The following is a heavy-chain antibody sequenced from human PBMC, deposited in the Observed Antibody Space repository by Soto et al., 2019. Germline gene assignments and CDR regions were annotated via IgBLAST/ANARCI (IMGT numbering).Heavy chain of an antibody. J-gene: IGHJ4*02. CDR1: GYTFTGYY. D-gene: IGHD3-10*01. Sequence: ASVKVSCKASGYTFTGYYMHWVRQAPGQGLEWMGWINPNSGGTNYAQKFQGWVTMTRDTSISTAYMELSRLRSDDTAVYYCARERVTMVRGVMLRVFDYWGQGTLVTVSS. V-gene: IGHV1-2*04. CDR3: ARERVTMVRGVMLRVFDY. CDR2: INPNSGGT.